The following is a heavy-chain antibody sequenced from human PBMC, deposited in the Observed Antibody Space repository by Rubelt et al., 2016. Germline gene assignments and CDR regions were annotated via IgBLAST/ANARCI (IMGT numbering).Heavy chain of an antibody. Sequence: VQLEESGGGLVKPGGSLRLSCAASGFTFSIYRMKWVRQAPGKGLEWVSSISSVGDYIYYADSVRGRFTISRDNAKNSLFLQMNRLGSEDTALYYCARHGAYYYFGMDVWGQGTTVTVS. CDR1: GFTFSIYR. CDR2: ISSVGDYI. CDR3: ARHGAYYYFGMDV. J-gene: IGHJ6*02. V-gene: IGHV3-21*04. D-gene: IGHD1-26*01.